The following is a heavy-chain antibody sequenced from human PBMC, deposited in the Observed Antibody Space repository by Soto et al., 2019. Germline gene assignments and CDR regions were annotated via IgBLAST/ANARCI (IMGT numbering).Heavy chain of an antibody. CDR1: GFTFSSYA. V-gene: IGHV3-23*01. J-gene: IGHJ4*02. CDR3: AKDQKVTIFGVVISPFDY. Sequence: GGSLRLSCAASGFTFSSYAMSWVRQAPGKWLEWVSAISGSGGSTYYADSVKGRFTISRDNSKNTLYLQMNSLRAEDTAVYYCAKDQKVTIFGVVISPFDYWGQGTLVTVSS. CDR2: ISGSGGST. D-gene: IGHD3-3*01.